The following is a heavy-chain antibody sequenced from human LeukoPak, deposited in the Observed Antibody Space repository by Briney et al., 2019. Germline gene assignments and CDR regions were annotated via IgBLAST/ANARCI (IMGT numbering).Heavy chain of an antibody. CDR1: GFTFDDYA. V-gene: IGHV3-9*01. D-gene: IGHD3-16*01. Sequence: PGRSLRVSCAASGFTFDDYAMHWVRQAPGKGLEWVSGISWNSGSIGYADSVKGRFTISRDNAKNSLYLQMNSLRAEDTASYYCAKERYDYVWGSPFFDYWGQGTLVTVSS. J-gene: IGHJ4*02. CDR3: AKERYDYVWGSPFFDY. CDR2: ISWNSGSI.